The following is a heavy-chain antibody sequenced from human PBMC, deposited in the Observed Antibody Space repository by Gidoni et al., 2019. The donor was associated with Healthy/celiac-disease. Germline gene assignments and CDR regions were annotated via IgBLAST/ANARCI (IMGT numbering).Heavy chain of an antibody. CDR3: ARDPHTENGIAVAGSFDY. Sequence: QVQLQQSGPGLVKPSQTLSLTCTIYGDSVSSNSAAWNLSRQSPSRGLEWLGRTYYRSKWYKDYAVSEKSRILINPDTSKNQFSLQLNSVTPEDTAVYYCARDPHTENGIAVAGSFDYWGQGTLVTVSS. CDR1: GDSVSSNSAA. V-gene: IGHV6-1*01. D-gene: IGHD6-19*01. CDR2: TYYRSKWYK. J-gene: IGHJ4*02.